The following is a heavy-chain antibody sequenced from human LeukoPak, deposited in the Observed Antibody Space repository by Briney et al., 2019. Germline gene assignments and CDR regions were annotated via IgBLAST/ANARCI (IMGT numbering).Heavy chain of an antibody. CDR2: IYYSGST. Sequence: SSETLSLTCTVSGGSISSGGYYWSWIRQHPGKGLEWIGYIYYSGSTNYNPSLRSRVTMSVDTSKNQFSLKLSSVTAADTAVYYCARDGQQWLVDHYYYGMDVWGQGTTVTVSS. J-gene: IGHJ6*02. D-gene: IGHD6-19*01. CDR3: ARDGQQWLVDHYYYGMDV. V-gene: IGHV4-61*08. CDR1: GGSISSGGYY.